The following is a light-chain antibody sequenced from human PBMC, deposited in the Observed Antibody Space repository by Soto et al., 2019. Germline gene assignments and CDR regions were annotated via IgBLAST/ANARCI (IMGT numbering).Light chain of an antibody. CDR2: AAS. Sequence: DIQMTQSPSSLSASVEDRVIITCRASQSVSNQLNWYQQKPGKAPKLLIFAASRLQSGVPSRFSGSRSGPDFTLTISSVQHEDFETYSFQQSYSSPPTLGQGTKVDIK. CDR3: QQSYSSPPT. V-gene: IGKV1-39*01. CDR1: QSVSNQ. J-gene: IGKJ1*01.